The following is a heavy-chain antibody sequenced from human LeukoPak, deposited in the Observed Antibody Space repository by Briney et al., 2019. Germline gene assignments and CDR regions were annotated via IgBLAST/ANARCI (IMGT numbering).Heavy chain of an antibody. J-gene: IGHJ2*01. V-gene: IGHV4-59*01. CDR3: ARATFSSSYYRFRYCDL. CDR2: IYDSGST. D-gene: IGHD6-6*01. Sequence: SETLSLTCTVSGGSISSYDRSWIRQPPGKGLEWIGYIYDSGSTKYNPSLKSRVTISVDTSKNQFSLMLTSVTAADTAVYYCARATFSSSYYRFRYCDLWGRGILVTVS. CDR1: GGSISSYD.